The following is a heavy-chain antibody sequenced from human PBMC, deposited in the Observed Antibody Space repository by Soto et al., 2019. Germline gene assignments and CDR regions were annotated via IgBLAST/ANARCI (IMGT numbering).Heavy chain of an antibody. V-gene: IGHV1-8*01. J-gene: IGHJ6*03. CDR3: ARGVTGERDIVVVPAAENYYYYYYMDV. D-gene: IGHD2-2*01. CDR2: MNPNSGNT. CDR1: GYTFTSYD. Sequence: QVQLVQSGAEVKKPGASVKVSCKASGYTFTSYDINWVRQATGQGLEWMGWMNPNSGNTGYAQKFQGRVTMTRNTSISTAYMELSSLRSADTAVYYCARGVTGERDIVVVPAAENYYYYYYMDVWGKGTTVTVSS.